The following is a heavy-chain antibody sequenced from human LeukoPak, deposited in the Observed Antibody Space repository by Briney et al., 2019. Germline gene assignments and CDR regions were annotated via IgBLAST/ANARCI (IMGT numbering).Heavy chain of an antibody. CDR2: IYHSGSF. CDR3: ARYSSGYYYFDY. D-gene: IGHD5-12*01. V-gene: IGHV4-4*02. Sequence: GSLRLSCAASGFTFSSFEMTWVRQPPGKGLEWIGDIYHSGSFNYNPSLKSRVTISVDKSKNQFSVNLSSVTAADTAVYYCARYSSGYYYFDYWGQGTLVTVSS. J-gene: IGHJ4*02. CDR1: GFTFSSFEM.